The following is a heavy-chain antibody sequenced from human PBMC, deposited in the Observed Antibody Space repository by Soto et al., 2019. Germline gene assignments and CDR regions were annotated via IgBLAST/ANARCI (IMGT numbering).Heavy chain of an antibody. Sequence: SETLSLTCTVSGGSISSGDYYWSWIRQPPGKGLEWIGYIYYSGSTYYNPSLKSRVTISVDTSKNQFSLKLSPVTAADTAVYYWARGPGGDCAAGFGPWGQGTLVTVSS. J-gene: IGHJ5*02. V-gene: IGHV4-30-4*01. D-gene: IGHD2-21*02. CDR1: GGSISSGDYY. CDR3: ARGPGGDCAAGFGP. CDR2: IYYSGST.